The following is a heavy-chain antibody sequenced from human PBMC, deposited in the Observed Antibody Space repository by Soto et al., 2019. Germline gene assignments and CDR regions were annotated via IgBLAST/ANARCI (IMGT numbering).Heavy chain of an antibody. CDR2: IIPVFGTT. Sequence: QVQLVQSGAEVKKPGSSVRVSCKASGGTLNSCTISWVRQAPGQGLEWMGGIIPVFGTTDYAQKFQGRVTITADQSTGTAYLDLFSLISEDTAIYYCSISNSYGRGDFWGQGTLVTVSS. CDR1: GGTLNSCT. D-gene: IGHD4-17*01. CDR3: SISNSYGRGDF. J-gene: IGHJ4*02. V-gene: IGHV1-69*01.